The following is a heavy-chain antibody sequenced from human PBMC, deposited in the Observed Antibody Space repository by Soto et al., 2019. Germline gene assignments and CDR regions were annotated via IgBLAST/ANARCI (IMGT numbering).Heavy chain of an antibody. V-gene: IGHV1-46*03. CDR2: INPSGGST. Sequence: ASVKVSCKASGYTSTSYYMHWVRQAPGQGLEWMGTINPSGGSTSYAQKFQGRVTMTRDTSTSTVYMELSSLRSEDTAVYYCARESYDYIWGSYPHSTFDIWGQGTMVTVSS. CDR1: GYTSTSYY. D-gene: IGHD3-16*02. CDR3: ARESYDYIWGSYPHSTFDI. J-gene: IGHJ3*02.